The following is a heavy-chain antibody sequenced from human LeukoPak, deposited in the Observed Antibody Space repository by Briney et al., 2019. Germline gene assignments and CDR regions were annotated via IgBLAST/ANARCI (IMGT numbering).Heavy chain of an antibody. V-gene: IGHV4-59*01. CDR2: IYYSGST. CDR1: GDSISSGF. D-gene: IGHD1-26*01. Sequence: PSETLSLTCTVSGDSISSGFWSWIRQPPGKGLEWIGYIYYSGSTSYNPSLKSRVTISVDTSKNHFSLKLSSVTAADTAVYYCARILVVATDYFDYWGQGALVTVPS. CDR3: ARILVVATDYFDY. J-gene: IGHJ4*02.